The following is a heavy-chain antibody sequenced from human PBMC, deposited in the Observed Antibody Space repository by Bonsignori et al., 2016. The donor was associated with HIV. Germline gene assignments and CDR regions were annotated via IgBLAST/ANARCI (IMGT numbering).Heavy chain of an antibody. V-gene: IGHV1-46*01. D-gene: IGHD3-16*01. CDR2: INPSGGST. CDR3: AREGRGEGALGAGYYYYMDV. J-gene: IGHJ6*03. Sequence: WVRQAPGQGLEWMGIINPSGGSTSYAQKFQGRVTMTRDTSTSTVYMELSSLRSEDTAVYYCAREGRGEGALGAGYYYYMDVWGKGTTVTVSS.